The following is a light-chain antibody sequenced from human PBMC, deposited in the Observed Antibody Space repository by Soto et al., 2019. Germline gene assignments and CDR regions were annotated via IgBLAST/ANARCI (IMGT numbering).Light chain of an antibody. V-gene: IGLV2-14*01. CDR3: SSYTSSNTLV. Sequence: QSVLTQPASVSGSPGQSITISCTGTSSDVGGYNYVSWYQLHPGKAPKLMIYEVSDRPSGVSNRFSGSKSGNTASLTISGLHAEDEADYYCSSYTSSNTLVFGGGTQLTVL. CDR2: EVS. J-gene: IGLJ2*01. CDR1: SSDVGGYNY.